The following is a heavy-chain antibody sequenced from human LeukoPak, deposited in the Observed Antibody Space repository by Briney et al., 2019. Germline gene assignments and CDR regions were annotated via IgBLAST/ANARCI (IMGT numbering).Heavy chain of an antibody. Sequence: MTSETLSLTCTVSGGSISSYYWSWIRQPPGKGLEWIGYIYYSGSTNYNPSLKSRVTISVDTSKNQFSLKLSSVTAADTAVYYCARLEGGYGGNAPRGTFFAEYLQHWGQGTLVTVSS. D-gene: IGHD4-23*01. J-gene: IGHJ1*01. CDR3: ARLEGGYGGNAPRGTFFAEYLQH. V-gene: IGHV4-59*01. CDR2: IYYSGST. CDR1: GGSISSYY.